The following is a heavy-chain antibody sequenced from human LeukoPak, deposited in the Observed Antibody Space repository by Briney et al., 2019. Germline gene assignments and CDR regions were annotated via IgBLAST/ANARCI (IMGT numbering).Heavy chain of an antibody. CDR3: ARETSVSTIDYYYYYMDV. CDR2: IYYSGST. V-gene: IGHV4-39*02. J-gene: IGHJ6*03. Sequence: NTSETLSLTCTVSGGSISISNYYWGWIRQRQPPGKGLEWIGTIYYSGSTHYNPSLKSRVTISVDTSKNQFSLKLSSVTAADTAVYYCARETSVSTIDYYYYYMDVWGKGTTVTISS. D-gene: IGHD4-17*01. CDR1: GGSISISNYY.